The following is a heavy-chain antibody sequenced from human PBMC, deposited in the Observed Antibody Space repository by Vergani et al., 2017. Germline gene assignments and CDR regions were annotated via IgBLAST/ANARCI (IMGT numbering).Heavy chain of an antibody. D-gene: IGHD4-17*01. J-gene: IGHJ4*02. Sequence: QITLKESGPTLVKPTQTLTLTCTFSGFSLSTSGVGVGWIRQPPGKALEWLALIYWDDDKRYSPSLKSRLTITKDTSKNQVVLTMTNMDPVDTATYYCANSTPMTTVTTSDYFDYWGQGTLVTVSS. V-gene: IGHV2-5*02. CDR1: GFSLSTSGVG. CDR3: ANSTPMTTVTTSDYFDY. CDR2: IYWDDDK.